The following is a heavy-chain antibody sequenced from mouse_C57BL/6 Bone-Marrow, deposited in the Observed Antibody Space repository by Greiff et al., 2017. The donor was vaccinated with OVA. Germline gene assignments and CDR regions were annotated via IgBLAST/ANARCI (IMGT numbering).Heavy chain of an antibody. CDR1: GYAFSSSW. CDR3: ARPYDYDEGWAMDY. CDR2: IYPGDGDT. J-gene: IGHJ4*01. V-gene: IGHV1-82*01. Sequence: QVQLQQSGPELVKPGASVKISCKASGYAFSSSWMNWVKQRPGKGLEWIGRIYPGDGDTNYNGKVKGKATLTADKSSSTAYMQLSSLTSEDSAVYFCARPYDYDEGWAMDYWGQVTSVTVSS. D-gene: IGHD2-4*01.